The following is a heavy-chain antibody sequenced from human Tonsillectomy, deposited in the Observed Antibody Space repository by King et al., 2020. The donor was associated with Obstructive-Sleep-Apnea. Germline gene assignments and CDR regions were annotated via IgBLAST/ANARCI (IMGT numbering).Heavy chain of an antibody. CDR2: INAGNGNT. CDR3: ARGGYDWEY. J-gene: IGHJ4*02. V-gene: IGHV1-3*01. D-gene: IGHD5-12*01. CDR1: GYTFTTYT. Sequence: QLVQSGAEVKKPGASVKVSCKASGYTFTTYTMHWVRQAPGQRLEWMGWINAGNGNTKYSQNFQGRVTITRDTSASIVYMELSSLRSADTSVYYCARGGYDWEYWGQGTLVTVSS.